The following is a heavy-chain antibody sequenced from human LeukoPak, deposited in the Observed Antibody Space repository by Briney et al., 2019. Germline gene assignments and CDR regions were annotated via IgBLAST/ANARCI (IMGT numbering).Heavy chain of an antibody. Sequence: SETLSLTCSVSGASISSYYWTWIRPPAGKGLEWIGRIYASGNTDYNPSLKSRVTMSVDTSKNQFSLKLSSVTAADTAIYYCARVRLQPGTRLLIPNYFDYWGRGTLVTVSS. D-gene: IGHD3-16*01. CDR3: ARVRLQPGTRLLIPNYFDY. CDR2: IYASGNT. V-gene: IGHV4-4*07. J-gene: IGHJ4*02. CDR1: GASISSYY.